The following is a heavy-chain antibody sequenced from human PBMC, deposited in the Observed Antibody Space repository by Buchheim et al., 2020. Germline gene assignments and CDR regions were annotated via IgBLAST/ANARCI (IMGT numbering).Heavy chain of an antibody. D-gene: IGHD5-18*01. CDR3: ARGGPGQLWSFDY. Sequence: QVQLVESGGGVVQPGRSLRLSCAASGFTFSSYAMHWVRQAPGKGLEWVAVISYDGSNKYYADSVKGRFTISRDNSKNKLYLQMNSLRAEDTAVYYCARGGPGQLWSFDYWGQGTL. CDR1: GFTFSSYA. CDR2: ISYDGSNK. V-gene: IGHV3-30-3*01. J-gene: IGHJ4*02.